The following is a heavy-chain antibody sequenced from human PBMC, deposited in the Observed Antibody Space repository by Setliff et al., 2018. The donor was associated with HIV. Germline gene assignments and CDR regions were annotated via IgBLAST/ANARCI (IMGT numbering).Heavy chain of an antibody. Sequence: GESLKISCAASGFTFNSYAMHWVRQAPGKGLEWVAVISYDGSNKYYADSVKGRFTISRDNSKNTLYLQMNSLRAEDTAVYYCARDLAYYYDSSAIDYWGQGTLVTVSS. CDR2: ISYDGSNK. V-gene: IGHV3-30*04. D-gene: IGHD3-22*01. J-gene: IGHJ4*02. CDR1: GFTFNSYA. CDR3: ARDLAYYYDSSAIDY.